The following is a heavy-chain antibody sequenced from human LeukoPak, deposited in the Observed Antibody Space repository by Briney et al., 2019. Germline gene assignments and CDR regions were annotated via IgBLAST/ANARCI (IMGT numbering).Heavy chain of an antibody. CDR1: GGSISSYY. J-gene: IGHJ5*02. V-gene: IGHV4-59*01. CDR2: IYYSGST. D-gene: IGHD6-6*01. CDR3: ARASRLEYSSSFPSGPFDP. Sequence: SETLSLTCTVSGGSISSYYWSWIRQPPGKGLEWIGYIYYSGSTNYNPSLKSRVTISVDTSKNQFSLKLSSVTAADTAVYYCARASRLEYSSSFPSGPFDPWAREPWSPSPQ.